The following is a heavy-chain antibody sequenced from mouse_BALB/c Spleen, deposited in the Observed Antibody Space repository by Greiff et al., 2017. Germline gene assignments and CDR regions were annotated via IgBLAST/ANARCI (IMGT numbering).Heavy chain of an antibody. CDR3: ARGSGRYDYDVGAMDY. D-gene: IGHD2-4*01. Sequence: VQLKESGPSLVKPSQTLSLTCSVTGDSITSGYWNWIRKFPGNKLEYMGYISYSGSTYYNPSLKSRISITRDTSKNQYYLQLNSVTTEDTATYYCARGSGRYDYDVGAMDYWGQGTSVTVSS. CDR2: ISYSGST. CDR1: GDSITSGY. J-gene: IGHJ4*01. V-gene: IGHV3-8*02.